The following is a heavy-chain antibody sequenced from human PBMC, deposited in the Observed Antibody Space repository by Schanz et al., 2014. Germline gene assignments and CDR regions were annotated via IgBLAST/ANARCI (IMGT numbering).Heavy chain of an antibody. V-gene: IGHV3-48*01. D-gene: IGHD3-22*01. CDR2: ISSSSSTI. CDR1: GFTFTNYA. J-gene: IGHJ4*02. CDR3: VSVYDSSGYVSFNY. Sequence: EVQLAESGGGLVQPGGSLRLSCAASGFTFTNYAMSWVRQAPGKGLEWISYISSSSSTIYHADSVKGRFTISRDNAKNSLYLQMNSLRAEDTAVYYCVSVYDSSGYVSFNYWGQGTLVTVSS.